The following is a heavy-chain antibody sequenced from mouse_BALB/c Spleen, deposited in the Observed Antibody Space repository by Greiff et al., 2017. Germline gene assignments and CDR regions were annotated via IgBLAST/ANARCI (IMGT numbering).Heavy chain of an antibody. CDR3: AVYYRSFMDY. J-gene: IGHJ4*01. D-gene: IGHD2-14*01. V-gene: IGHV1-87*01. CDR2: IYPGDGDT. CDR1: GYTFTSYW. Sequence: QVQLQQSGAELARPGASVKLSCKASGYTFTSYWMQWVKQRPGQGLEWIGAIYPGDGDTRYTQKFKGKATLTADKSSSTAYMQLSSLASEDSAVYYCAVYYRSFMDYWGQGTSVTVSS.